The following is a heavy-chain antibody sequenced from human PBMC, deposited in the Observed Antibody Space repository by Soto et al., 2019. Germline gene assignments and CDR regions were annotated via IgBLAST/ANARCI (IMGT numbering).Heavy chain of an antibody. CDR3: ARGYCSGGSCDILGFDY. Sequence: SETLSLTCTVSGGSISSYYWSWIRQPPGKGLEWIGYIYYSGSTNYNPSLKSRVTISVDTSKNQFSLKLSSVTAADTAVYYCARGYCSGGSCDILGFDYWGQGTLVTVSS. CDR1: GGSISSYY. D-gene: IGHD2-15*01. CDR2: IYYSGST. V-gene: IGHV4-59*01. J-gene: IGHJ4*02.